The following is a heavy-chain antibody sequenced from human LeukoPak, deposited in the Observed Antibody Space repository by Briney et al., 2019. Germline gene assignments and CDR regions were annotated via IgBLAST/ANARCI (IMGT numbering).Heavy chain of an antibody. J-gene: IGHJ4*02. CDR1: GYSFTSYW. Sequence: GESLKISCKGSGYSFTSYWFGWVRQMPGKGLEWMGIIYPGDSDTRYSPSFQGQVTISADKSISTAYLQWSSLKASDTAMYYCARKTYDFWSGYPEAYYFDYWGQGTLVTVSS. CDR3: ARKTYDFWSGYPEAYYFDY. D-gene: IGHD3-3*01. CDR2: IYPGDSDT. V-gene: IGHV5-51*01.